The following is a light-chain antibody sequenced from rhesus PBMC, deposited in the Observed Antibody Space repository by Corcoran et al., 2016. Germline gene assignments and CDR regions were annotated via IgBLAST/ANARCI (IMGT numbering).Light chain of an antibody. CDR1: QSVGSN. V-gene: IGKV3-24*04. CDR3: QQYNNWNS. J-gene: IGKJ2*01. CDR2: DAS. Sequence: EPVVTQSPATLSLSPGERATLSCRASQSVGSNLAWYQQNPGQAPNLLIYDASRRATGIPDRVSGRGSGTEFTLTISSLEPEDVGVYYCQQYNNWNSFGQGTKVEIK.